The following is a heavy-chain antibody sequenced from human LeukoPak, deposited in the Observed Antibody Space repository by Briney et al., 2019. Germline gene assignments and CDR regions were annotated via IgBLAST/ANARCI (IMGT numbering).Heavy chain of an antibody. CDR3: AKDLDYGSGSYYPFDY. CDR1: GFTFSSYG. Sequence: GGSLRLSCAASGFTFSSYGMHWVRQAPGKGLEWVAVISYDGSNKYYADSVKGRFTISRDNSKNTLYLQMNSLRAEDTAVYYCAKDLDYGSGSYYPFDYRGQGTLVTVSS. CDR2: ISYDGSNK. D-gene: IGHD3-10*01. J-gene: IGHJ4*02. V-gene: IGHV3-30*18.